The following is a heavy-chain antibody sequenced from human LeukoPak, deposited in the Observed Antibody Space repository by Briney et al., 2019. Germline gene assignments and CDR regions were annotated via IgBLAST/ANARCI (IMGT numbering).Heavy chain of an antibody. Sequence: ASVKVSCKTSGGTFNNYAITWVRQAPGQGLEWMGGIIPIFGTTNYAQKFQGRVTITADISTSTAYMELSSLRSEDMAVYYCANGIAAAATDDVSYYYYHMDDWGQGTTVTVSS. D-gene: IGHD6-13*01. CDR1: GGTFNNYA. CDR3: ANGIAAAATDDVSYYYYHMDD. J-gene: IGHJ6*03. V-gene: IGHV1-69*06. CDR2: IIPIFGTT.